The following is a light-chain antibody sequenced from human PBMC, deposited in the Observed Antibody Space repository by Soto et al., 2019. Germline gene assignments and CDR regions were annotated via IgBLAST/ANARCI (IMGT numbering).Light chain of an antibody. CDR3: QQRSDWPST. V-gene: IGKV3-11*01. J-gene: IGKJ4*01. CDR1: QSVSSY. CDR2: DAS. Sequence: EIVLTQSPATLSLSPGERATLSCRASQSVSSYLAWYQQKPGQAPRLLIYDASNRATGIPARFSGSGSGTDFTLTISSLEPADFAVYYGQQRSDWPSTFGGGTKVQIK.